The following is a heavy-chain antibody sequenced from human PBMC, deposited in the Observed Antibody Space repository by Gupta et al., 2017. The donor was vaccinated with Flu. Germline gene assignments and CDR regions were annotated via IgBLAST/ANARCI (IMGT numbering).Heavy chain of an antibody. CDR2: IDWDDDK. D-gene: IGHD7-27*01. V-gene: IGHV2-70*04. Sequence: STSGMRVSWIRQPPGKALEWLARIDWDDDKFYSTSRKTRLTISKDTSKNQVVLTRTNRDPVDTATYYCARQTGGYWYFDLWGRGTLVTVAA. CDR3: ARQTGGYWYFDL. CDR1: STSGMR. J-gene: IGHJ2*01.